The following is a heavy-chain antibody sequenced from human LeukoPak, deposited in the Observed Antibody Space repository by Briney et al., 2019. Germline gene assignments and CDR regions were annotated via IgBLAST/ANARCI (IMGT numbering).Heavy chain of an antibody. CDR3: ARDRSGWSSVIYY. CDR1: GFTFTNYA. Sequence: PGRSLRLSCAAPGFTFTNYAMHWVRQAPGKGLEWVSIISYEGSEKYYADSVKGRFTISRDNSRNTLYLQMNSLRAEDTAVYYCARDRSGWSSVIYYWGQGTLVTVSS. D-gene: IGHD3-3*01. CDR2: ISYEGSEK. J-gene: IGHJ4*02. V-gene: IGHV3-30*01.